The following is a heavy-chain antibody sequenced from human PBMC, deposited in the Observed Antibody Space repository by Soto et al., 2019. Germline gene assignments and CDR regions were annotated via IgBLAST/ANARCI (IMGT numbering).Heavy chain of an antibody. CDR3: ASSRGHSYGPLAY. Sequence: GESLKIYCKASGYSFTSYWIGWVRQMPGKDLEGMGFIYPSDSDTRYSPSFQGQVTISADKSTSTAYVQWSSLKASDTAMYYCASSRGHSYGPLAYWGQGTLVTVSS. J-gene: IGHJ4*02. CDR2: IYPSDSDT. CDR1: GYSFTSYW. D-gene: IGHD5-18*01. V-gene: IGHV5-51*01.